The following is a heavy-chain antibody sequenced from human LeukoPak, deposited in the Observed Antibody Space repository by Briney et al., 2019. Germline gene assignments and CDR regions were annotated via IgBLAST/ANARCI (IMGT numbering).Heavy chain of an antibody. CDR3: ARAKNSSSPYYYYYYMDV. D-gene: IGHD6-6*01. Sequence: SVNVSCKASGGTFSSYAISWVRQAPGQGLEWMGGIIPIFGTANYAQKFQGRVTITTDESTSTAYMELSSLRSEDTAVYYCARAKNSSSPYYYYYYMDVWGKGTTVTVSS. CDR1: GGTFSSYA. J-gene: IGHJ6*03. V-gene: IGHV1-69*05. CDR2: IIPIFGTA.